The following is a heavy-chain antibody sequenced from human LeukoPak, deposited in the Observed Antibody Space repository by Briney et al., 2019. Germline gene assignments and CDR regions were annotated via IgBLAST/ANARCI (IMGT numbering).Heavy chain of an antibody. Sequence: SETLSLTCTVSGGSISSGGYYWSWIRQHPGKGLEWIGYIYYSGSTYHNPSLKSRVTISVDTSKNQFSLKLSSVTAADTAVYYCARDSSALWLSYWGQGTLVTVSS. CDR2: IYYSGST. CDR1: GGSISSGGYY. V-gene: IGHV4-31*03. D-gene: IGHD3-10*01. CDR3: ARDSSALWLSY. J-gene: IGHJ4*02.